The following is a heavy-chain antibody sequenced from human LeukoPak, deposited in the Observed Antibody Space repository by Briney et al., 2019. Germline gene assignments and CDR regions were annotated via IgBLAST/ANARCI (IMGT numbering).Heavy chain of an antibody. J-gene: IGHJ3*02. V-gene: IGHV4-59*01. CDR2: IYYSGST. CDR1: GGSISSYS. Sequence: PSETLSLTCTVPGGSISSYSWTWVRQPPGKGLEWIGYIYYSGSTNYNPSLKSRVTISVDTSKNQFSLKLSSVTAADTAVYYCAREYYYDSSGYYPPHAFDIWGQGTMVTVSS. CDR3: AREYYYDSSGYYPPHAFDI. D-gene: IGHD3-22*01.